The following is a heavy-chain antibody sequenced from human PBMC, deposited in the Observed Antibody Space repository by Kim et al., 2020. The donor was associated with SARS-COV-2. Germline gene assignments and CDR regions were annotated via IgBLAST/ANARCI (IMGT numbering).Heavy chain of an antibody. CDR2: ISSSGSTI. Sequence: GGSLRLSCAASGLTFSDFYLAWIGQAPGKGLEWTSYISSSGSTIYYVASVKGRFTLSRDNAKNSLYLQMNSLRAEDTAVYYCARATQGYGYRYGMDVWGQGTTVTVSS. CDR1: GLTFSDFY. V-gene: IGHV3-11*01. D-gene: IGHD5-18*01. CDR3: ARATQGYGYRYGMDV. J-gene: IGHJ6*02.